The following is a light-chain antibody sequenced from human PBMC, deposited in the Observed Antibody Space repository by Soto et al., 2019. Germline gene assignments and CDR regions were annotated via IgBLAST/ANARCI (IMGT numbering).Light chain of an antibody. CDR3: QKYNNWPLYS. Sequence: TVLTQSPGTLSLSPGERATLSCRASQNVSSNLLVWYQQHPGQAPRLLIYGASSRATGIPDRFSGSGSGTDFSLTIRRLEPDDFAVYYCQKYNNWPLYSFGQGTKLEIK. CDR2: GAS. J-gene: IGKJ2*01. CDR1: QNVSSNL. V-gene: IGKV3-20*01.